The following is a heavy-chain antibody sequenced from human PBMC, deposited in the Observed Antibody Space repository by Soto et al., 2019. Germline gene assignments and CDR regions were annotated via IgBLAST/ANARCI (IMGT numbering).Heavy chain of an antibody. J-gene: IGHJ4*02. Sequence: GGSLRLSCAASGLTFNTYSMHWVRQPPGKGLEWLAAIWYDGTQKYYADSVKGRFIISRDNSKKTLYLEMNSLRAEDTAVYYCARAGGTTVTGLWHFDSWGQGTLVTVSS. D-gene: IGHD4-17*01. CDR3: ARAGGTTVTGLWHFDS. V-gene: IGHV3-33*01. CDR1: GLTFNTYS. CDR2: IWYDGTQK.